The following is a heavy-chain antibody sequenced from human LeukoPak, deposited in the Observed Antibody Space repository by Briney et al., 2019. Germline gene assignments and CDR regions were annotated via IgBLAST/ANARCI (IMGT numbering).Heavy chain of an antibody. V-gene: IGHV3-48*03. D-gene: IGHD2-15*01. CDR1: GFTFSTYE. Sequence: PGGSLRLSCAASGFTFSTYEMNWVRQAPGGGLEWVSYISSSGSTLYYADSVKGRFTISRDNAKNTLYLQMNSLRAEDTAVFYCVGESYCSGGSCYSGRAFDIWGQGTMVTVSS. CDR3: VGESYCSGGSCYSGRAFDI. CDR2: ISSSGSTL. J-gene: IGHJ3*02.